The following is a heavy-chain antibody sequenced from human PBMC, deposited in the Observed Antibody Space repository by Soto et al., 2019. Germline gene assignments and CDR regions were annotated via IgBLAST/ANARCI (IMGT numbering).Heavy chain of an antibody. Sequence: GGSLRLSCAASGFTFSSYDMHWVRQAPGKGLEWVAVISFDGINKYYADSVKGRFTISRDNSKNTRYLEMNSLRPEDTAVYYCAKPYYDFWSGYYPSWFDPWGQGTLVTVSS. CDR2: ISFDGINK. D-gene: IGHD3-3*01. J-gene: IGHJ5*02. CDR3: AKPYYDFWSGYYPSWFDP. V-gene: IGHV3-30*18. CDR1: GFTFSSYD.